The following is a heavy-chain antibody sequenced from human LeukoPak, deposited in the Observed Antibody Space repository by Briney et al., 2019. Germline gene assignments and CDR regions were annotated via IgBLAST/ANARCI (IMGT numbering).Heavy chain of an antibody. CDR1: GDSISNSYY. Sequence: SETLSLTCTVSGDSISNSYYWDWIRQPPGKGLEWIGSMYYSGSTYYNPSLKSRVTISGDTSTNQFSLKLTSVTAADTAVYYCARGRITGTPGAFDIWGQGTMVTVSS. V-gene: IGHV4-39*07. CDR2: MYYSGST. J-gene: IGHJ3*02. CDR3: ARGRITGTPGAFDI. D-gene: IGHD1-20*01.